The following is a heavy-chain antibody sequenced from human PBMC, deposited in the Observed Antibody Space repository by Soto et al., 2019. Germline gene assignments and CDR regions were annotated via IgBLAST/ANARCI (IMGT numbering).Heavy chain of an antibody. V-gene: IGHV1-46*01. CDR1: GYTFTSYY. Sequence: QVQLVQSGAEVKKPGASVKVSCKASGYTFTSYYMHWVRQAPGQGLEWMGIINPSGSTSYAQKFQGRVTMTRDTSTSTVYMELRSLRSEDTAVYYCARVSSSSWHNVYWGQGTLVTVSS. CDR3: ARVSSSSWHNVY. CDR2: INPSGST. D-gene: IGHD6-13*01. J-gene: IGHJ4*02.